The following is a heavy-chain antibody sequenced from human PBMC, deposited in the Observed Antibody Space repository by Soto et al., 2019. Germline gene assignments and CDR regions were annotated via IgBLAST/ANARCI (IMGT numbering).Heavy chain of an antibody. J-gene: IGHJ4*02. CDR1: GFTLSDYS. CDR2: ISRNKTYI. V-gene: IGHV3-21*01. CDR3: ARDIRVFDF. Sequence: WGSLRLSCAASGFTLSDYSMNWFRQAPGKGLEWVASISRNKTYINYSDSVKGRFTISRDNAKNSLYLQMNSLRAEDTAIYYCARDIRVFDFWGQGSLVTVSS.